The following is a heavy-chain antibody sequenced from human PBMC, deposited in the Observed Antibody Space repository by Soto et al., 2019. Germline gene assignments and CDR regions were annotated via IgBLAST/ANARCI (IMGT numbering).Heavy chain of an antibody. CDR1: GFTFSSYG. V-gene: IGHV3-30*18. D-gene: IGHD5-12*01. Sequence: QVQLVESGGGVVQPGRSLRLSCAASGFTFSSYGMHWVRQAPGKGLEWVAVISYDGSNKYYADSVKGRLTISRDNSKNTLYLQMNSLRCEDRAVYYCAKDNGSGCDWLRVGDASDIWGQGTMVTVSS. J-gene: IGHJ3*02. CDR3: AKDNGSGCDWLRVGDASDI. CDR2: ISYDGSNK.